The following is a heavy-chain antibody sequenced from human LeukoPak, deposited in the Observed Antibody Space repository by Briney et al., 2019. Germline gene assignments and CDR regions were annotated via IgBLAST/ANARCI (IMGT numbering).Heavy chain of an antibody. J-gene: IGHJ4*02. CDR2: ISSSGGTT. Sequence: PGGSLRLSCAASGFTFSSYAMNWVRQAPGKGLEWVSVISSSGGTTYYSNSVKGRFIISRDNSKNTLYLQMNSLRAEDTAVYYCAKAGIAVPATPGYCGQGTQVTVSS. V-gene: IGHV3-23*01. CDR1: GFTFSSYA. D-gene: IGHD6-19*01. CDR3: AKAGIAVPATPGY.